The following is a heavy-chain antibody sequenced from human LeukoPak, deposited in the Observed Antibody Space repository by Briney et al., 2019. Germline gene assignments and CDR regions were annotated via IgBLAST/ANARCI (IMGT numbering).Heavy chain of an antibody. Sequence: SETLSLTCTVSGGSISSYYWNWIRQPPGKGLEWIGEINHSGSTNYNPSLKSRVTISVDTSKNQFSLKPSSVTAADTAVYYCARVRLAVAGSYFDYWGQGTLVTVSS. CDR1: GGSISSYY. CDR3: ARVRLAVAGSYFDY. CDR2: INHSGST. D-gene: IGHD6-19*01. J-gene: IGHJ4*02. V-gene: IGHV4-34*01.